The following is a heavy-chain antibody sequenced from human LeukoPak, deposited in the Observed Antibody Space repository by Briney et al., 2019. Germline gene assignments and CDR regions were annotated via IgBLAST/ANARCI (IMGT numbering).Heavy chain of an antibody. CDR3: ARASKDYYDSSGYIGY. J-gene: IGHJ4*02. CDR2: IYTSGST. D-gene: IGHD3-22*01. Sequence: SETLSLTCTVSGGSISSGSYYWSWIRQPAGKGLEWIGRIYTSGSTNYNPSLKSRVTISVDTSKNQFSPKLSSVTAADTAVYYCARASKDYYDSSGYIGYWGQGTLVTVSS. CDR1: GGSISSGSYY. V-gene: IGHV4-61*02.